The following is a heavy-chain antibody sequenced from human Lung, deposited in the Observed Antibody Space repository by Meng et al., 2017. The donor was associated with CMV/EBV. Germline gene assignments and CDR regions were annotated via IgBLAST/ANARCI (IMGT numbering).Heavy chain of an antibody. CDR1: GGSVSSGSYY. J-gene: IGHJ6*01. CDR3: ARTYCSSTSCTTPYYYYGMDV. CDR2: IYYSGST. V-gene: IGHV4-61*01. Sequence: GSLRLXCTVSGGSVSSGSYYWSWIRQPPGKGLEWIGYIYYSGSTNYNPSLKSRVTISVDTSKNQFSLKLSSVTAADTAVYYCARTYCSSTSCTTPYYYYGMDVWGQGTTVTVSS. D-gene: IGHD2-2*01.